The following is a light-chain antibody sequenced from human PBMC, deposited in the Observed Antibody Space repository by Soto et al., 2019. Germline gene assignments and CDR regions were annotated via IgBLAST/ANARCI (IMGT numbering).Light chain of an antibody. CDR3: SSYTSSSTCYV. CDR1: SSDVGGYNY. V-gene: IGLV2-14*01. CDR2: EVS. J-gene: IGLJ1*01. Sequence: QSVLTQPASVSGSPGQSITISCTGISSDVGGYNYVSWYQQHPGKAPKLMIYEVSNRPSGVSNRFSGSKSGNTASLTISGLQAEDEADYYCSSYTSSSTCYVFGNGTRSPS.